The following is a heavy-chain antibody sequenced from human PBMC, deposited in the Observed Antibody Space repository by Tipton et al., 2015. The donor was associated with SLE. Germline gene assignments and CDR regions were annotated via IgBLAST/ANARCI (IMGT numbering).Heavy chain of an antibody. CDR3: TKVGGSGHFDY. CDR2: IHTNGNT. J-gene: IGHJ4*02. V-gene: IGHV4-61*09. D-gene: IGHD3-16*01. CDR1: GGSISSGSYY. Sequence: TLSLTCNVSGGSISSGSYYWSWIRQPAGNGLEWIGHIHTNGNTNYNPSLKSRVTMSVDTSKNQFSLNLRSVTAADTAVYYCTKVGGSGHFDYWGQGTLVTVSS.